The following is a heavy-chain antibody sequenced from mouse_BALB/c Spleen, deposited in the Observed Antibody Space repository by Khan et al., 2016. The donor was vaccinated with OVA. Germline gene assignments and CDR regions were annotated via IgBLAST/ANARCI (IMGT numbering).Heavy chain of an antibody. Sequence: VQLKQSGTVLVRPGTSLKISCKASGYTFTSYWMYWVKQRPGQGLEWIGAIFPGNSDTSYNQKFKGKVKLTAVTSTSTVYLQLSSLTTEDTAVFYCSRVGYVFAYWGQGTLVTVSA. CDR1: GYTFTSYW. CDR3: SRVGYVFAY. D-gene: IGHD2-2*01. V-gene: IGHV1-5*01. CDR2: IFPGNSDT. J-gene: IGHJ3*01.